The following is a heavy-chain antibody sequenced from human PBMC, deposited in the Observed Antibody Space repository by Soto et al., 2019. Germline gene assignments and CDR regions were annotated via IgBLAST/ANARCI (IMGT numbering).Heavy chain of an antibody. J-gene: IGHJ5*02. CDR3: AKTPLLGDIRYCSSTSCLGWFDP. CDR1: GFTFSSYA. Sequence: EVQLLESGGGLVQPGGSLRLSCAASGFTFSSYAMSWVRQAPGTGLEWVSTISGSGGSTYYAASVKGRFTISRDNSKNTLYLQMNSLRAEDTAEYYCAKTPLLGDIRYCSSTSCLGWFDPWGQGTLVTVSS. CDR2: ISGSGGST. V-gene: IGHV3-23*01. D-gene: IGHD2-2*01.